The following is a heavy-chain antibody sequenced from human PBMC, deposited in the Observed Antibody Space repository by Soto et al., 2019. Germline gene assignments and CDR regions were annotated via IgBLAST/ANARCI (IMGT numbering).Heavy chain of an antibody. CDR3: AKVGSGWYYFDY. Sequence: EVQVLESGGGLVQPGGSLRLSCAASGFTFSTYPMSWVRQAPGKGLEWVSGMSGSGASTYYADSVKGRFTISRDNSKNTLYLQMNSLRGEDTAIYYCAKVGSGWYYFDYWGQGTLVTVSS. V-gene: IGHV3-23*01. D-gene: IGHD6-19*01. CDR2: MSGSGAST. CDR1: GFTFSTYP. J-gene: IGHJ4*02.